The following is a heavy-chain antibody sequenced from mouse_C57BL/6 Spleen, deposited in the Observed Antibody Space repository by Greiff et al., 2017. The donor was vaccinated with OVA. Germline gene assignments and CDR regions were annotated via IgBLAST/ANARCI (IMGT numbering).Heavy chain of an antibody. J-gene: IGHJ2*01. V-gene: IGHV5-16*01. Sequence: DVQLQESEGGLVQPGSSMKLSCTASGFTFSDYYMAWVRQVPEKGLEWVANINYDGSSTYYLDSLKSRFIISRDNAKNILYLQMSSLKSEDTATYYCAREGGPVYFDYWGQGTTLTVSS. CDR2: INYDGSST. D-gene: IGHD1-1*02. CDR1: GFTFSDYY. CDR3: AREGGPVYFDY.